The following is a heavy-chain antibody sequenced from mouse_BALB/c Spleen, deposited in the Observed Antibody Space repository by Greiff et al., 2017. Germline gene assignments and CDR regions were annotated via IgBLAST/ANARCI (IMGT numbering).Heavy chain of an antibody. CDR3: ARRGYGNYHYAMDY. CDR2: IDPYNGGT. V-gene: IGHV1S135*01. J-gene: IGHJ4*01. CDR1: GYAFTSYN. D-gene: IGHD2-10*02. Sequence: HLVESGPELVKPGASVKVSCKASGYAFTSYNMYWVKQSHGKSLEWIGYIDPYNGGTSYNQKFKGKATLTVDKSSSTAYMHLNSLTSEDSAVYYCARRGYGNYHYAMDYWGQGTSVTVSS.